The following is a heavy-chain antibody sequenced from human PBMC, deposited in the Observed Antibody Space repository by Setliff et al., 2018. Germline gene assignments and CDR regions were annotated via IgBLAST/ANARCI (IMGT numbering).Heavy chain of an antibody. J-gene: IGHJ4*02. D-gene: IGHD3-22*01. CDR3: ARTLDYDSSGYYPLDY. Sequence: ASVKVSCQAAGYTFTGYSMHWVRQAPGQGLEWMGWINPNSGGTNYAQKFQGWVTMTRDTSISTAYMELSRLRVEDTAVYYCARTLDYDSSGYYPLDYWGQGTLVTVSS. V-gene: IGHV1-2*04. CDR1: GYTFTGYS. CDR2: INPNSGGT.